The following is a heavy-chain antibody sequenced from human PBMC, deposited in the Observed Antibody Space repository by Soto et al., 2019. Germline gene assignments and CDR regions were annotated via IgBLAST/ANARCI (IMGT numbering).Heavy chain of an antibody. CDR3: VGSTRYSSGWSSPRGAFDI. V-gene: IGHV3-23*01. CDR1: GFTFSSYA. J-gene: IGHJ3*02. D-gene: IGHD6-19*01. CDR2: ISGSGGST. Sequence: EVQLLESGGGLVQPGGSLRLSCAASGFTFSSYAMSWVRQAPGKGLEWVSAISGSGGSTYYADSVKGRFTISRDNSKNTLYLQMNSLRAEDTAVYYCVGSTRYSSGWSSPRGAFDIWGQGTMVTVSS.